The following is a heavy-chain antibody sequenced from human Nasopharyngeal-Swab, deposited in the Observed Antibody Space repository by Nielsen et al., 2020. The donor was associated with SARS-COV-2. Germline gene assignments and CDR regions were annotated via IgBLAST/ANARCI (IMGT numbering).Heavy chain of an antibody. Sequence: SETLSLTCTVSGGSVSSGSYYWSWIRQHPGKGLEWIGYIYYSGSTYYNPSLKSRVTISVDTSKNQFSLKLSSVTAADTAVYYCASSSGWSQVGVYWGQGTLVTVSS. CDR2: IYYSGST. CDR1: GGSVSSGSYY. D-gene: IGHD6-19*01. V-gene: IGHV4-31*03. CDR3: ASSSGWSQVGVY. J-gene: IGHJ4*02.